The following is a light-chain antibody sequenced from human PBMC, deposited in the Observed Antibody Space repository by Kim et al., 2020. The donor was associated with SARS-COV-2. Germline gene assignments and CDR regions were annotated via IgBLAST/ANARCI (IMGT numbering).Light chain of an antibody. CDR1: Y. Sequence: YLNWYRQKSGEAPKLLIYSASTLRSGVPSRFSGSGFGTEFTLTISDLQPEDFATYFCQHSYTYGYTFGQGTKVET. J-gene: IGKJ2*01. CDR2: SAS. V-gene: IGKV1-39*01. CDR3: QHSYTYGYT.